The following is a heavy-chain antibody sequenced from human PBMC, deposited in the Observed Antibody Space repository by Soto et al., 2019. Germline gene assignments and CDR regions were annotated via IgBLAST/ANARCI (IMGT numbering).Heavy chain of an antibody. CDR1: VFTFHEDA. CDR2: SAFTGSST. D-gene: IGHD5-18*01. Sequence: LXLSCAPSVFTFHEDAMSWVRQAPGKGLEWVSASAFTGSSTYYADCVKGRFTISRDNSKNIVYLQMNSLRVDDTALYYCVKEVETVSLGAFALWSQGTQVTVSS. CDR3: VKEVETVSLGAFAL. V-gene: IGHV3-23*01. J-gene: IGHJ1*01.